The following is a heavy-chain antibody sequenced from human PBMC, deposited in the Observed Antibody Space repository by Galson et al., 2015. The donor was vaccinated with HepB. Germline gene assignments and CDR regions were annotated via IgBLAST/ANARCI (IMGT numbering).Heavy chain of an antibody. CDR3: AKDLPPDRLRWYYYYYGMDV. D-gene: IGHD4-23*01. CDR1: GFTFSSYA. Sequence: SLRLSCAASGFTFSSYAMSWVRQAPGKGLEWVSAISGSGGSTYYADSVKGRFTISRDNSKNTLYLQMNSLRAEDTAVYYCAKDLPPDRLRWYYYYYGMDVWGQGTTVTVSS. J-gene: IGHJ6*02. CDR2: ISGSGGST. V-gene: IGHV3-23*01.